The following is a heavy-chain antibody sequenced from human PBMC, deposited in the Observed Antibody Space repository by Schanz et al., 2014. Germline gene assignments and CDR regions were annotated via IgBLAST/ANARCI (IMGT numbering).Heavy chain of an antibody. CDR3: AKRCSSTSCSHGAFDI. CDR1: GFTVSSNY. Sequence: EVQLVESGGGFVQPGGSLRLSCAASGFTVSSNYMSWVRQAPGKGLEWVSVIYSDGRTYYGDSVKGRFTISRDNSKNTLYLQMNSLRDEDTAMYYCAKRCSSTSCSHGAFDIWGQGTMVTVSS. CDR2: IYSDGRT. J-gene: IGHJ3*02. V-gene: IGHV3-53*01. D-gene: IGHD2-2*01.